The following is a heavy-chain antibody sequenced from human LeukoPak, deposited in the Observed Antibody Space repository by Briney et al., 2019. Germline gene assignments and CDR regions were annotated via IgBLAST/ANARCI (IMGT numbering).Heavy chain of an antibody. CDR2: INPSGGST. J-gene: IGHJ4*02. V-gene: IGHV1-46*01. CDR1: GYTFTSYY. Sequence: GASVKVSCKASGYTFTSYYMHWVRQAPGQGLEWMGIINPSGGSTSYAQKFQGRVTMTRDTSTSTVYMELSSLRSEDTAVYYCARVSWDSALWSDLDYWGQGTLVTVSS. CDR3: ARVSWDSALWSDLDY. D-gene: IGHD3-10*01.